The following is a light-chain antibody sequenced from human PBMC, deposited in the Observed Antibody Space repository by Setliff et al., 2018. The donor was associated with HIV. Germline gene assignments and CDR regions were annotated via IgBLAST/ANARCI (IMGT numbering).Light chain of an antibody. CDR2: DVT. J-gene: IGLJ1*01. CDR1: SSDVGGHNY. Sequence: ALTQPRSVSGPPGQSVTISCTGTSSDVGGHNYVSWYQQHPGKAPKLMIYDVTKRPSGVPDRFSGSKSGNTASLTISGLQAEDEADYYCCSYAGSAYVFGTGTKVTVL. CDR3: CSYAGSAYV. V-gene: IGLV2-11*01.